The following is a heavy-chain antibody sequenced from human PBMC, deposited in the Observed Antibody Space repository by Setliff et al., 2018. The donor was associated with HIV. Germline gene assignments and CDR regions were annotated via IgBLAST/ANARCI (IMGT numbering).Heavy chain of an antibody. CDR2: IIPIYGTA. J-gene: IGHJ6*03. D-gene: IGHD3-10*01. V-gene: IGHV1-69*13. CDR1: GGAYPTFA. CDR3: ASDSPTARFEEVSEHFYFYMDV. Sequence: GASVKVSCKASGGAYPTFAFNWVRQAPGQGLEWMGGIIPIYGTANYAQRFLGRATITADGSTSTMELTSLTSEDTAGFYCASDSPTARFEEVSEHFYFYMDVWGRGTTVTVSS.